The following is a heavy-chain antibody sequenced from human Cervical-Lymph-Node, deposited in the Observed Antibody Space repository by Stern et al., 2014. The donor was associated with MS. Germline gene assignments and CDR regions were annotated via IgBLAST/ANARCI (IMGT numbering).Heavy chain of an antibody. V-gene: IGHV5-51*03. CDR2: IDAGDSKI. D-gene: IGHD3-16*01. CDR3: ARLKFEGLNYFYGMDV. J-gene: IGHJ6*02. Sequence: EVQLVESGAEVKKPGESLKISCRGSGYRFTNYRIAWVRQMPGKGLEWMGIIDAGDSKIRYSPSFKGQVTMSADKIIGTAYLQWSSLKASDTAMYYCARLKFEGLNYFYGMDVWGHGTTVTVSS. CDR1: GYRFTNYR.